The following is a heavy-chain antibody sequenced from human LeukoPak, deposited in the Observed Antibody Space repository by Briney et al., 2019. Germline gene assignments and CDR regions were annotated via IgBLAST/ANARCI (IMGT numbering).Heavy chain of an antibody. V-gene: IGHV4-34*01. CDR2: INHSGST. Sequence: TASETLSLTCAVYGGSFSGYYWSWIRQPPGKGLEWIGEINHSGSTNYNPSLKSRVTISVDTSKNQFSLKLSSVTAADTAVYYCARGRRGYSYGSALDYWGQGTLVTVSS. CDR1: GGSFSGYY. CDR3: ARGRRGYSYGSALDY. D-gene: IGHD5-18*01. J-gene: IGHJ4*02.